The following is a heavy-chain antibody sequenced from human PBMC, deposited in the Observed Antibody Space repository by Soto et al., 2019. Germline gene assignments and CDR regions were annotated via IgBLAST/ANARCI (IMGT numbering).Heavy chain of an antibody. J-gene: IGHJ4*02. D-gene: IGHD2-15*01. V-gene: IGHV4-59*08. CDR2: IYYSGST. Sequence: SETLSLTCTVSGGSISSYYWSWIRQPPGKGLEWIGYIYYSGSTNYNPSLKSRVTISVDTSKNQFSLKLSSVTAADTAVYYCARHPDYCSGGSCYFGYFDYWGQGTLVTVSS. CDR1: GGSISSYY. CDR3: ARHPDYCSGGSCYFGYFDY.